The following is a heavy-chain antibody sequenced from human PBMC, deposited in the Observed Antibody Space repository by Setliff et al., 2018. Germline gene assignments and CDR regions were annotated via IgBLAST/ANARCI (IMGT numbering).Heavy chain of an antibody. Sequence: PSETLSLTCTLSGGSIGPHYWSWIRQAPGEGLEWSGHIFYSDTAKYNTSLESRAAISVDSSKNQFSLKLRSVTAADTAVYYCARDRSTVIRGVTSFFYYYMVVWRGGTTVTVSS. CDR3: ARDRSTVIRGVTSFFYYYMVV. D-gene: IGHD3-10*01. V-gene: IGHV4-59*11. CDR1: GGSIGPHY. CDR2: IFYSDTA. J-gene: IGHJ6*03.